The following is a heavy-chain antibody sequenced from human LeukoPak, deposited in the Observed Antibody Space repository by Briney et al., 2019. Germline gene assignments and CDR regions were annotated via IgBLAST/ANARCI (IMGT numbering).Heavy chain of an antibody. CDR3: ARWGYVWGSYRYNPGYYGMDV. D-gene: IGHD3-16*02. CDR1: GGSISSGSYY. J-gene: IGHJ6*04. V-gene: IGHV4-61*02. Sequence: SQTLSLTCTVSGGSISSGSYYWSWIRQPAGKGLEWIGRIYTSGSTNYNPSLKSRVTISVDTSKNQFSPKLSSVTAADTAVYYCARWGYVWGSYRYNPGYYGMDVWGKGTTVTVSS. CDR2: IYTSGST.